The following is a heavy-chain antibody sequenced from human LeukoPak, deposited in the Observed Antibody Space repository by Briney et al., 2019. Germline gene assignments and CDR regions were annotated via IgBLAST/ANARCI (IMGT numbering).Heavy chain of an antibody. J-gene: IGHJ6*02. CDR1: GYTFTSYG. D-gene: IGHD5-12*01. CDR3: ARVMKRGYSGYDSYCYYGMDV. V-gene: IGHV1-18*01. CDR2: ISAYNGNT. Sequence: ASVKVSRKASGYTFTSYGISWVRQAPGQGLEWMGWISAYNGNTNYAQKLQGRVTMTTDTSTSTAYMELRSLRSDDTAVYYCARVMKRGYSGYDSYCYYGMDVWGQGTTVTVSS.